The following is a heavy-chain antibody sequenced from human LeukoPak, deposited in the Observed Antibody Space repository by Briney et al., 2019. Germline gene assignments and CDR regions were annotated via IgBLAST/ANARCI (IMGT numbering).Heavy chain of an antibody. CDR2: ISSSSSYI. Sequence: GGSLRLSCAASGFTFSSYSMNWVRQAPGKGLEWVSSISSSSSYIYYADSVKGRFTISRDNAKNSLYLQMNSLRAEDTAVYYCARGAVTTYGIDYWGQGTLVTVSS. CDR3: ARGAVTTYGIDY. V-gene: IGHV3-21*01. CDR1: GFTFSSYS. J-gene: IGHJ4*02. D-gene: IGHD4-17*01.